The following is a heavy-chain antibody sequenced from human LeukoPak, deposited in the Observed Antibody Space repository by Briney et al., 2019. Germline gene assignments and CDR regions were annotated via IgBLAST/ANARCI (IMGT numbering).Heavy chain of an antibody. CDR1: GFTFSGSA. J-gene: IGHJ4*02. CDR3: TRRSISQVDY. CDR2: IRSKANSYAT. V-gene: IGHV3-73*01. D-gene: IGHD3-9*01. Sequence: PGGPLRLSCAASGFTFSGSAMHWVRQASGKGLEWVGRIRSKANSYATAYAASVKGRFTISRDDSKNTAYLQMNSLKTEDTAVYYCTRRSISQVDYWGQGTLVTVSS.